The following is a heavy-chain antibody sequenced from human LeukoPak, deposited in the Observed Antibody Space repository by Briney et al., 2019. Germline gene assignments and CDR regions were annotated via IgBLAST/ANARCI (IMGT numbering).Heavy chain of an antibody. CDR3: ARTYSSYFSSSEFDY. J-gene: IGHJ4*02. V-gene: IGHV1-18*01. CDR1: GYTFTSYG. Sequence: ASVKVSCKASGYTFTSYGITWVRQAPGQGLEWMGWISAHNGNTNYAQNLQGRVTMTTDTSTTTAYMELRSLRLDDTAVYYCARTYSSYFSSSEFDYWGQGTLVTVFS. CDR2: ISAHNGNT. D-gene: IGHD6-13*01.